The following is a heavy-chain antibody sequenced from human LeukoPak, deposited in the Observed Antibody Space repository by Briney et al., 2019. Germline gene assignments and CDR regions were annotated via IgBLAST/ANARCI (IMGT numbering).Heavy chain of an antibody. J-gene: IGHJ4*02. CDR3: ARHGGSYTFDL. V-gene: IGHV4-59*01. CDR2: MYDSGST. D-gene: IGHD1-26*01. CDR1: LGSMSTYY. Sequence: PSETLSLTCTDPLGSMSTYYWSWIRQPPGKGLELIGYMYDSGSTNYNPSLKSRVTISVDTSKNQFSLRLSAVTAADTAVYYCARHGGSYTFDLWGQGVLVTVSS.